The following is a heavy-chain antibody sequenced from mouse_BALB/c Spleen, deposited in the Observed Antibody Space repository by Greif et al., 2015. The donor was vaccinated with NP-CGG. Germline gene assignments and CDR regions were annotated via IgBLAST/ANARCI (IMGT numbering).Heavy chain of an antibody. Sequence: EVHLVEPGGGLVKPGGSLKLSCAASGFAFSSYDMSWVRQTPEKRLEWVAYISSGGGSTYYPDTVKGRFTISRDNAKNTLYLQMSSLKSEDTAMYYCARHYYGSSYSYWGQGTTLTVSS. CDR1: GFAFSSYD. D-gene: IGHD1-1*01. J-gene: IGHJ2*01. CDR3: ARHYYGSSYSY. V-gene: IGHV5-12-1*01. CDR2: ISSGGGST.